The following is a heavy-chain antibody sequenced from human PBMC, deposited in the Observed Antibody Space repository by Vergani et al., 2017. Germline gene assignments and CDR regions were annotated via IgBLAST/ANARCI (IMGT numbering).Heavy chain of an antibody. CDR3: ARNPYCGGDCYSDAFDI. D-gene: IGHD2-21*02. CDR1: NDSVSNTFYY. Sequence: QVQLQESGPGLVKPSETLSLTCTVSNDSVSNTFYYWGWIRQTPGKGLEWIGSIYYSGSTYYNPSLESRVTISVDTSKNPFSLKLSSVTAADTAVYYCARNPYCGGDCYSDAFDIWGQGTMVTVSS. CDR2: IYYSGST. V-gene: IGHV4-39*07. J-gene: IGHJ3*02.